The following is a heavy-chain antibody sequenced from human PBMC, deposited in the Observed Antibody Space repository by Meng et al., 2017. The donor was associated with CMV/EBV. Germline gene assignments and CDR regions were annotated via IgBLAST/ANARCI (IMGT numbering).Heavy chain of an antibody. J-gene: IGHJ6*02. CDR1: GFTFDDYA. Sequence: SLKISCAASGFTFDDYAMHWVRQAPGKGLEWVSGISWNSGSIGYADSVKGRFIISRDNAKNSLYLQMNSLRAEDTALYYCAKDIAYGGYMRGMDVWGQGTTVTVSS. CDR2: ISWNSGSI. V-gene: IGHV3-9*01. D-gene: IGHD5-24*01. CDR3: AKDIAYGGYMRGMDV.